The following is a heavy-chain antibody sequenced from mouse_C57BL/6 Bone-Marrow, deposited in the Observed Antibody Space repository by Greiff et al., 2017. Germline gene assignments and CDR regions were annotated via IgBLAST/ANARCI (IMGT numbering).Heavy chain of an antibody. J-gene: IGHJ3*01. CDR2: IYPGSGST. D-gene: IGHD2-4*01. V-gene: IGHV1-55*01. CDR1: GYTFTSYW. Sequence: QVQLQQPGAELVKPGASVKMSCKASGYTFTSYWITWVKQRPGQGLEWIGDIYPGSGSTNYNEKFKSKATLTVDTSSSTAYMQLSSLTSEDSAVYYCARDSGSYYDAAWFAYWGQGTLVTVSA. CDR3: ARDSGSYYDAAWFAY.